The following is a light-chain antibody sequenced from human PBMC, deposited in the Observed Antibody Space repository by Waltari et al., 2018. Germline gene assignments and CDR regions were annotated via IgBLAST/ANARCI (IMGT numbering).Light chain of an antibody. J-gene: IGKJ4*01. CDR3: QQADRFPVT. Sequence: DIQMTQSPSSVSASVGDRVTITCQASQDIGVWLAWYQQKPGKAPNLLISIASNLKTGVPPRFSGSGSGTNFTLTISDLRPEDFASYYCQQADRFPVTFGGGTKVELK. CDR2: IAS. V-gene: IGKV1-12*01. CDR1: QDIGVW.